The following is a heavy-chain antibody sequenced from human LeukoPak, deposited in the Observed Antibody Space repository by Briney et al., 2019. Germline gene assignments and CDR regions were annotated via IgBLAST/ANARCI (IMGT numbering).Heavy chain of an antibody. J-gene: IGHJ4*02. Sequence: GGSLRLSCAASGFTFGSYAMSWVRQAPGKGLEWVSAISGSGGSTYYADSVKGRFTISRDNSKNTLYLQMNSLRAEDTAVYYCAKDGSGDHQIFDYWGQGTLVTVSS. CDR1: GFTFGSYA. D-gene: IGHD3-10*01. CDR3: AKDGSGDHQIFDY. CDR2: ISGSGGST. V-gene: IGHV3-23*01.